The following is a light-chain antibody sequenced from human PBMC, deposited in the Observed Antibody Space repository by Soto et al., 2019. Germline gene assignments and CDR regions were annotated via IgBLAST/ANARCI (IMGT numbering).Light chain of an antibody. Sequence: EIVMTQSPATLSVSPGERATLSCRASQTITTNLAWYQQKSGQAPRLLIYGDSTRATGIPARFIGSASGTEFTLTISSLQSEDSAVDYCQKYQTWPLTFGGGTKAGIK. V-gene: IGKV3D-15*01. CDR2: GDS. J-gene: IGKJ4*01. CDR3: QKYQTWPLT. CDR1: QTITTN.